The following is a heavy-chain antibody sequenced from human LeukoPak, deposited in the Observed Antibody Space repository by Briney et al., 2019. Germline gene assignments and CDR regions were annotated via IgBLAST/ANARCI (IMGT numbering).Heavy chain of an antibody. J-gene: IGHJ4*02. V-gene: IGHV3-23*01. CDR2: ISGSGGST. Sequence: VGSLRLSCAASGFTFSSYAMSWVRQAPGKGLEWVSAISGSGGSTYYADSLKGRFTISRDNSKNTLYLQMNSLRAEDTAVYYCAKDRGSRLLAKAYYFDYWGQGTLVTVSS. CDR3: AKDRGSRLLAKAYYFDY. CDR1: GFTFSSYA. D-gene: IGHD2-21*02.